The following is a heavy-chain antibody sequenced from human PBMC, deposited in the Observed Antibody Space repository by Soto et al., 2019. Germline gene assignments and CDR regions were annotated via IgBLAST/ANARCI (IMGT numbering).Heavy chain of an antibody. Sequence: EVQLVESGGGLVQPGGSLRLSCVASGFTFISSFMGWVRQAPGKGLEWVANINQDGGGTYYVDSVEGRFTISRDNAKDALDLQMNSLRGEDTAVYDCARYFRGSGRYFFDYWGQGTLVTVSS. CDR1: GFTFISSF. D-gene: IGHD6-19*01. CDR2: INQDGGGT. CDR3: ARYFRGSGRYFFDY. V-gene: IGHV3-7*03. J-gene: IGHJ4*02.